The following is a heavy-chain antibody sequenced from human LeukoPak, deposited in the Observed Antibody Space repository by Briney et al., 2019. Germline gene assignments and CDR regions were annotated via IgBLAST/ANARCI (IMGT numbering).Heavy chain of an antibody. Sequence: PGGSLRLSCAASGFTFSSYAMHWVRQAPGKGLEWVAVISYDGSNKYYADSVKGRFTISRDNSKNTLYLQMNSLRAEDTAVYYCAKAGNSYYYDSSGYWGFDYWGQGTLVTVSS. J-gene: IGHJ4*02. CDR3: AKAGNSYYYDSSGYWGFDY. V-gene: IGHV3-30-3*01. CDR1: GFTFSSYA. D-gene: IGHD3-22*01. CDR2: ISYDGSNK.